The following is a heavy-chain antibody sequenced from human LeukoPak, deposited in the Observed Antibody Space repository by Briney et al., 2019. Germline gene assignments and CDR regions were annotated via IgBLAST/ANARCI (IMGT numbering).Heavy chain of an antibody. D-gene: IGHD3-10*01. CDR3: ASQAVGGHAFDI. Sequence: SVKVSCKASGGTFSSYAISWVRQAPGQGLEWMGGIIPIFGTANYAQKFQGRVTITADESTSTAYMELSSLRSEDTAVYYCASQAVGGHAFDIWGQGTMVTVSS. J-gene: IGHJ3*02. V-gene: IGHV1-69*13. CDR2: IIPIFGTA. CDR1: GGTFSSYA.